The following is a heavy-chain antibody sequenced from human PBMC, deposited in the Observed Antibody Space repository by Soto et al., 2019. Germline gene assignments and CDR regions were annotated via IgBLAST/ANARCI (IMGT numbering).Heavy chain of an antibody. V-gene: IGHV1-18*01. D-gene: IGHD5-12*01. CDR1: GYTFTSYG. CDR3: ARPLASGYDPRTTYYYYGMDV. CDR2: ISLYNGNT. J-gene: IGHJ6*02. Sequence: ASVKVSCKASGYTFTSYGISWVRQAPGQGLEWMGWISLYNGNTNDAQKLQDRVTMTTDTSTSTAYMELRSLRSDDTAMYYCARPLASGYDPRTTYYYYGMDVWGQGTTVTVSS.